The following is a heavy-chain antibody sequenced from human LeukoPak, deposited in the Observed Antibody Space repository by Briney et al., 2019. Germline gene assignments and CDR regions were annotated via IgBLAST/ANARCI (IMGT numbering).Heavy chain of an antibody. J-gene: IGHJ4*02. CDR1: GFTFSSYG. Sequence: GGSLRLSCAASGFTFSSYGMHWVRQAPGKGLEWVAVISYDGSNKYYADSPKGRFTISRDNSKNTLYLQMNSLRAEDTAVYYCAKEGSSTVTFFFDCWGQGTLVTVSS. V-gene: IGHV3-30*18. CDR2: ISYDGSNK. CDR3: AKEGSSTVTFFFDC. D-gene: IGHD4-17*01.